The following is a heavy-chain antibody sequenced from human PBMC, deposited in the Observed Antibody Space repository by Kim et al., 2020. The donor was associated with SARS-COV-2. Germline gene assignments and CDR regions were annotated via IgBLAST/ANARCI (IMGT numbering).Heavy chain of an antibody. J-gene: IGHJ6*02. CDR3: AREATMIVVVGGMDV. Sequence: SVKVSCKASGGTFSSYAISWVRQAPGQGLEWMGGIIPIFGTANYAQKFQGRVTITADESTSTAYMELSSLRSEDTAVYYCAREATMIVVVGGMDVWGQGTTVTVSS. V-gene: IGHV1-69*13. D-gene: IGHD3-22*01. CDR1: GGTFSSYA. CDR2: IIPIFGTA.